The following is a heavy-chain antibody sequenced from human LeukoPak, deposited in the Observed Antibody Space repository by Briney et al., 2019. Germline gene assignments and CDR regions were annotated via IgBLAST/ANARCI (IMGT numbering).Heavy chain of an antibody. V-gene: IGHV1-18*01. CDR1: GYTFTSYG. CDR2: ISAYNGNT. J-gene: IGHJ4*02. Sequence: ASVKVSCKASGYTFTSYGISWVRQAPGQGLEWMGWISAYNGNTNYAQKLQGRVTMTTDTSTSTAYMELRSLRSDDTAVYYCARVGGGYCSGGSCHWDYWGQGTLVTVSS. D-gene: IGHD2-15*01. CDR3: ARVGGGYCSGGSCHWDY.